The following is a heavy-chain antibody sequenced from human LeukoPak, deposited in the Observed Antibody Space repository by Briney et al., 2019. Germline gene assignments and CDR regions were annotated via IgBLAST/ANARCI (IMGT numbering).Heavy chain of an antibody. Sequence: PSETPSLTCTVSGGSISSSSYYWGWIRQPPGKGLEWIGSIYYSGSTYYNPSLKSRVTISVDTSKNQFSLKLTSVTAADTAVYYCARRIATAGDYWAREPWSPSPQ. V-gene: IGHV4-39*01. J-gene: IGHJ4*02. CDR1: GGSISSSSYY. CDR2: IYYSGST. D-gene: IGHD6-13*01. CDR3: ARRIATAGDY.